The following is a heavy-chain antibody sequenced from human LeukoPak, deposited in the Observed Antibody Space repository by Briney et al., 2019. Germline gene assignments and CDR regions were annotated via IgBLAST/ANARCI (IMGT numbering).Heavy chain of an antibody. J-gene: IGHJ5*02. V-gene: IGHV3-23*01. Sequence: GGSLRLSCAASGFTFSSYAMSWVRQAPGKGLEWVSAINGSGGSTNYAESLKGRFTISRDNSKNTLYLQRNSLRAKDTAVYYCAKGPMAARPHWFDPWGQGTLVTVSS. CDR3: AKGPMAARPHWFDP. CDR1: GFTFSSYA. D-gene: IGHD6-6*01. CDR2: INGSGGST.